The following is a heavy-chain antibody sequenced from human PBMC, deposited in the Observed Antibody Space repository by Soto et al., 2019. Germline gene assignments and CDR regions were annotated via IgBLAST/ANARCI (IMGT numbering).Heavy chain of an antibody. V-gene: IGHV3-33*01. J-gene: IGHJ4*02. CDR3: ETVFYIRGVIAHHFDY. CDR2: IWYDGSNK. Sequence: GRSLRLSCAASGFTFSSYGMHWVRQAPGKGLEWVAVIWYDGSNKYYADSVKGRFTISRDNSKNTLYLQMNSLRAEDTAVYYCETVFYIRGVIAHHFDYWGQGTLVPVSS. D-gene: IGHD3-10*02. CDR1: GFTFSSYG.